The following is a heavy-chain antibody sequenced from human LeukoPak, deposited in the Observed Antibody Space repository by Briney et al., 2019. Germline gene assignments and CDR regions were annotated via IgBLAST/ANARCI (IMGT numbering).Heavy chain of an antibody. J-gene: IGHJ4*02. Sequence: SETLSLTCAVYGGSFSGYYWSWIRQPPGKWLEWIGEINHSGSTNYNPSLKSRVTISVDTSKNQFSLKLSSVTAADTAVYYCARGVRKQQLVRRYFDYWGQGTLVTASS. CDR3: ARGVRKQQLVRRYFDY. CDR1: GGSFSGYY. D-gene: IGHD6-13*01. V-gene: IGHV4-34*01. CDR2: INHSGST.